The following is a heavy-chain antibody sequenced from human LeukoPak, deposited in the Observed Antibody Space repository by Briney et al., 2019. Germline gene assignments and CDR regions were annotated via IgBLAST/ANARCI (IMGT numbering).Heavy chain of an antibody. V-gene: IGHV4-4*02. J-gene: IGHJ2*01. D-gene: IGHD3-22*01. CDR3: ARASGDYYDSSGYWYFDL. Sequence: SGTLSLTCAVSGGSISSSNWWSWVRQPPGKGLEWIGEIYHSGSTNYNPSLKSRVTISVDKSKNQFSLKLSSVTAADTAVYYCARASGDYYDSSGYWYFDLWGRGTLVTVSS. CDR2: IYHSGST. CDR1: GGSISSSNW.